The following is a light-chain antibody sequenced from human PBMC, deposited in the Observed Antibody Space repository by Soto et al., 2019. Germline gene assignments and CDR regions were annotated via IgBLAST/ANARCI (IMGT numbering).Light chain of an antibody. J-gene: IGLJ2*01. CDR2: DNN. CDR1: SSNIGNNY. Sequence: QSVLTQPPSVSAAPGRKVTMSCSGSSSNIGNNYVSWYQQLPGTAPKLLIYDNNKRPSGIPDRFSGSKSGTSATLGITGLQTGDEADYYCGTWDSSLTHVVFGGGTKLTVL. CDR3: GTWDSSLTHVV. V-gene: IGLV1-51*01.